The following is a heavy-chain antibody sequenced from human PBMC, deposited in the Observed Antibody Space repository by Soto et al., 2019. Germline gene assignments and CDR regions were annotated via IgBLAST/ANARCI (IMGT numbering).Heavy chain of an antibody. D-gene: IGHD3-10*01. CDR3: ARVSTSASGSYYTLDY. CDR2: GST. Sequence: SGTLSLTCTVSGDSISSHYWSWIRQPPGKGLEWIGFGSTKYNPSLKSRISISVDTSKNQFSLNLTSATAADTAVYYCARVSTSASGSYYTLDYWGQGTLVTVSS. V-gene: IGHV4-59*11. J-gene: IGHJ4*02. CDR1: GDSISSHY.